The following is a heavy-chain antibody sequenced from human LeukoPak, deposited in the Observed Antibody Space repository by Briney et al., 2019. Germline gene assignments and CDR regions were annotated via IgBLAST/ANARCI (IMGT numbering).Heavy chain of an antibody. D-gene: IGHD4-17*01. Sequence: SETLSLTCTVSGGSISSSSYYWGWIRQPPGKGLEWIGSIYYSGSTYYNPSLKSRVTISVDTSKNQFSLKLSSVTAADTAVYYCARGRVVYGDFPFDYWGQGTLVTVSS. J-gene: IGHJ4*02. V-gene: IGHV4-39*07. CDR1: GGSISSSSYY. CDR3: ARGRVVYGDFPFDY. CDR2: IYYSGST.